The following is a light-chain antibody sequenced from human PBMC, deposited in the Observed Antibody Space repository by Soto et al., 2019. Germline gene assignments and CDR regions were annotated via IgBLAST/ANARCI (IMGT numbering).Light chain of an antibody. V-gene: IGKV1D-12*01. CDR3: QQAMSAPFT. CDR1: QDISTW. CDR2: AAS. J-gene: IGKJ3*01. Sequence: IQMTQSPSPVSASVGDRVTVTCRASQDISTWLAWYQHKPGKAPKLLIYAASTLQSGVPSRFSGSGSGTDFTLTISSLQPEDFANYYCQQAMSAPFTFGPGTTVEIK.